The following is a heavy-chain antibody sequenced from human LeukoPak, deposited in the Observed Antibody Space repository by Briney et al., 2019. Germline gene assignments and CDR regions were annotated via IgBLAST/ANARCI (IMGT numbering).Heavy chain of an antibody. Sequence: PSETLSLTCTVSGGSITSYYWSWIRQPPGKGLEWIGYIYYSRSTNYNPSLKSRVTILVDTSAADTAVYFCARDPGYSTYPDWWFDPWGQGTLVTVSS. CDR3: WFDP. CDR1: GGSITSYY. V-gene: IGHV4-59*01. D-gene: IGHD6-13*01. CDR2: IYYSRST. J-gene: IGHJ5*02.